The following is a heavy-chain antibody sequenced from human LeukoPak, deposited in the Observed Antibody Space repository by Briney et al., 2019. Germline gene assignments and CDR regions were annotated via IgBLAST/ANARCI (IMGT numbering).Heavy chain of an antibody. CDR3: ARDQRPRRDGYNYGY. V-gene: IGHV1-2*02. CDR2: INPNSGGT. J-gene: IGHJ4*02. Sequence: GASVKVSCKASGYTLTGYYMHWVRQAPGQGLEWMGWINPNSGGTNYAQKFQGRVTMTRDTSISTAYMELSRLRSDDTAVYYCARDQRPRRDGYNYGYWGQGTLVTVSS. CDR1: GYTLTGYY. D-gene: IGHD5-24*01.